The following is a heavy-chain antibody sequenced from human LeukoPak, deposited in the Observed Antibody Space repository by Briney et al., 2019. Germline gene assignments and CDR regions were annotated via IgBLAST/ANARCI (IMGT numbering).Heavy chain of an antibody. CDR1: GGSFSGYY. D-gene: IGHD3-10*01. CDR3: ASVTMIRGIS. CDR2: IYYSGST. V-gene: IGHV4-34*01. Sequence: SETLSLTCAVYGGSFSGYYWSWIRQPPGKGLEWIGSIYYSGSTYYNPSLKSRVTISVDTSKNQFSLKLSSVTAADTAVYYCASVTMIRGISWGQGTLVTVSS. J-gene: IGHJ5*02.